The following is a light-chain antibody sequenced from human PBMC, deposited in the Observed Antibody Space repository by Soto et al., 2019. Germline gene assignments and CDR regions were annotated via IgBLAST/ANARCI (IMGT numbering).Light chain of an antibody. CDR1: QNINTW. Sequence: DIQMTQSPSTQCASVGARLTNTSRASQNINTWLACYQEKPGKAPNLLIYAASSLESGVPSRFSGSVSGTEFTLTISGLQPDDIGTYYCQQHNSYWTFGPGTQVEIK. CDR3: QQHNSYWT. CDR2: AAS. J-gene: IGKJ1*01. V-gene: IGKV1-5*01.